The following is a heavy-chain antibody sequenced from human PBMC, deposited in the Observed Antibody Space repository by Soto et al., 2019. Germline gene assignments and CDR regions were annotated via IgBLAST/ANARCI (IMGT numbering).Heavy chain of an antibody. D-gene: IGHD3-3*01. CDR2: INAGNGNT. CDR1: GYTFTSYA. J-gene: IGHJ6*02. V-gene: IGHV1-3*05. Sequence: QVQLVQSGAEEKKPGASVKVSCKASGYTFTSYAMHWVRQAPGQRLEWMGWINAGNGNTKYSQKFQGRVTITRDTAASTAYMELSSLRSEDTAVYYCARGGITIPPDVWGQGTTVTVSS. CDR3: ARGGITIPPDV.